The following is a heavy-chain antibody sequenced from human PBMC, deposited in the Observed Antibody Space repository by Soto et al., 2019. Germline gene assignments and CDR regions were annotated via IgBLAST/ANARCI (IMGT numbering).Heavy chain of an antibody. D-gene: IGHD6-19*01. Sequence: EVQLVESGGGLVKPGRSLRLSCTASGFTLGDYAMSWFRQAPGKGLEWVGFIRTNTYGGTTEYAASVKGRFTISRDDSKSIAYLQMNSLKTEDTAVYYCSKAVAGSDHWGQGTLVTVSS. CDR3: SKAVAGSDH. J-gene: IGHJ4*02. CDR1: GFTLGDYA. V-gene: IGHV3-49*05. CDR2: IRTNTYGGTT.